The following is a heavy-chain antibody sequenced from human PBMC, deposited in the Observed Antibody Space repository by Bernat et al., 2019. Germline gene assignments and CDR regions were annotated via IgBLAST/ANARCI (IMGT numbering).Heavy chain of an antibody. CDR2: TRNKADGSTT. CDR1: GFTFSVLY. Sequence: EVQLVESGGGLVQPGGSLRLSCVVSGFTFSVLYMDWVRQAPGKGLEWVGRTRNKADGSTTEYAASVKGRFTISRDDSKNSLYLQMNSLKTEDTAVYFCARDHMGGFHNWGQGTLVTVSS. V-gene: IGHV3-72*01. J-gene: IGHJ4*02. D-gene: IGHD3-16*01. CDR3: ARDHMGGFHN.